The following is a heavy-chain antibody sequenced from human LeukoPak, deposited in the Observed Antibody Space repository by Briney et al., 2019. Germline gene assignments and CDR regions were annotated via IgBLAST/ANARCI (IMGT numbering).Heavy chain of an antibody. CDR2: ISGSGGST. CDR3: AKKRWLTAYYFDY. J-gene: IGHJ4*02. V-gene: IGHV3-23*01. Sequence: GGSLRLSCAASGFTLSSYAMSWVRQAPGKGLEWVSAISGSGGSTYYADSVKARFTISRDNSKNTLSLQMNSLRAEDTAVYYCAKKRWLTAYYFDYWGQGTLVTVSS. D-gene: IGHD4/OR15-4a*01. CDR1: GFTLSSYA.